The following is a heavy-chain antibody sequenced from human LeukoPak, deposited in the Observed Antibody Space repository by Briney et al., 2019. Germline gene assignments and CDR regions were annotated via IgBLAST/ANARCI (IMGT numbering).Heavy chain of an antibody. J-gene: IGHJ4*02. Sequence: GGSLRLSCAASGFTFNNYAMHWVRQAPGKGLEWVAVISYDGSNKYYADSVKGRFTISRDNSKNTLYLQMNSLRAEDTAVYYCAKGTNSYGSSVVDYWGQGTLVTVSS. V-gene: IGHV3-30*18. CDR3: AKGTNSYGSSVVDY. D-gene: IGHD5-18*01. CDR1: GFTFNNYA. CDR2: ISYDGSNK.